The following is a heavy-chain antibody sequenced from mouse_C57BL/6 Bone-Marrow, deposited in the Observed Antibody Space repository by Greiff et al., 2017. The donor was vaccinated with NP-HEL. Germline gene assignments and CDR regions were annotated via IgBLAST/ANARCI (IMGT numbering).Heavy chain of an antibody. D-gene: IGHD2-2*01. CDR1: GYTFTSYW. J-gene: IGHJ3*01. CDR3: ATPPSLWLRRGFAY. Sequence: QVQLQQPGAELVKPGASVKVSCKASGYTFTSYWMHWVKQRPGQGLEWIGRIHPSDSDTNYNQKFKGKATLTVDKSSSTAYMQLSSLTSEDSAVYYCATPPSLWLRRGFAYWGQGTLVTVSA. CDR2: IHPSDSDT. V-gene: IGHV1-74*01.